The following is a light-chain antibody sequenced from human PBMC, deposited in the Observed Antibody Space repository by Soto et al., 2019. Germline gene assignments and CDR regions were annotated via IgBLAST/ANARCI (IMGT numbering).Light chain of an antibody. CDR1: NSDVGGYNF. CDR2: AVS. CDR3: CPYTASDIWV. V-gene: IGLV2-11*01. J-gene: IGLJ3*02. Sequence: QSALTQPRSVSGSPGQSVTISCTGTNSDVGGYNFVSWYQQLPGKAPKLMISAVSQRPSGVPDRFSGSKSGNTASLTISGLQADDEADYFCCPYTASDIWVFGGGTKLTVL.